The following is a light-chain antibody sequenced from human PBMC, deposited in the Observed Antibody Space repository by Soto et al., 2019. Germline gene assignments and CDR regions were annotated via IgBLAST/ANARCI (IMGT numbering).Light chain of an antibody. CDR3: SSYGASSTL. J-gene: IGLJ3*02. CDR1: SSDIGSYNY. CDR2: DVS. V-gene: IGLV2-14*03. Sequence: HSALTQPASLSGSPGQSITISCTGTSSDIGSYNYVSWYQQHPGKAPKLMIFDVSYRPSGISDRFSGSKSGNTASLTISGLQPEDEADYYCSSYGASSTLFGRGTKLIVL.